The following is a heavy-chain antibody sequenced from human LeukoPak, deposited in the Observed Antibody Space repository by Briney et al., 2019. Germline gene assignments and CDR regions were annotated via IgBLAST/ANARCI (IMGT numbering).Heavy chain of an antibody. D-gene: IGHD3-10*01. Sequence: ETLSLTCTVSGGSISSYYWSWVRQAPGKGLEWVSVIYSTGRTYYADSVKGRFTISRDNSKKTLYLQMNSLRVEDTAVYYCARVWYGSGSLYYYYYYMDVWGKGTTVTISS. CDR3: ARVWYGSGSLYYYYYYMDV. J-gene: IGHJ6*03. CDR2: IYSTGRT. CDR1: GGSISSYY. V-gene: IGHV3-66*01.